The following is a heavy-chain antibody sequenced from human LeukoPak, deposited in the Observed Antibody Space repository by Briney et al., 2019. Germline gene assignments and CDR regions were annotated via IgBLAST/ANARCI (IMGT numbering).Heavy chain of an antibody. V-gene: IGHV3-74*03. CDR3: ARDLDWILFDY. J-gene: IGHJ4*02. Sequence: GGSLRLSCAASGFTFSTYWMHWVRQAPGKGLVWVARIRPEGTTTSYADSVKGRFTISRDNAKNTLFLQMNSLSAEDTAVYYCARDLDWILFDYWGQGTLVTVSS. CDR2: IRPEGTTT. CDR1: GFTFSTYW. D-gene: IGHD3-9*01.